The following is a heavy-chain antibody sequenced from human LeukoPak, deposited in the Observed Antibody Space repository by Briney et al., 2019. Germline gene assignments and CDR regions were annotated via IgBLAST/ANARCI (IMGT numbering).Heavy chain of an antibody. CDR1: GYTFTSYD. CDR3: ARGAIMVRGVIRYWFDP. Sequence: GASVKVSCKASGYTFTSYDINWVRQATGQGLEWMGWMNPNGGNTGYAQKFQGRVTMTRNTSISTAYMELSSLRSEDTAVYYCARGAIMVRGVIRYWFDPWGQGTLVTVSS. CDR2: MNPNGGNT. J-gene: IGHJ5*02. V-gene: IGHV1-8*01. D-gene: IGHD3-10*01.